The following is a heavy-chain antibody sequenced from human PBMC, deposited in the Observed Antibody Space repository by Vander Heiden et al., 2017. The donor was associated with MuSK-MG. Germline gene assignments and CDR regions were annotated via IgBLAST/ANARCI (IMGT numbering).Heavy chain of an antibody. CDR1: GGSISSGSYY. CDR3: ARDGDGGDVWSGTQTYAFDI. V-gene: IGHV4-61*02. J-gene: IGHJ3*02. CDR2: IYTSGST. Sequence: QVQLQESGPGLAQPSQTLSLTCTVSGGSISSGSYYWSWIRQPAGKGLEWIGRIYTSGSTNYNPSLKSRVTIAVDTSKNQFSLKRSSVTAAETAVDYCARDGDGGDVWSGTQTYAFDIWGQGTMVTVSS. D-gene: IGHD3-3*01.